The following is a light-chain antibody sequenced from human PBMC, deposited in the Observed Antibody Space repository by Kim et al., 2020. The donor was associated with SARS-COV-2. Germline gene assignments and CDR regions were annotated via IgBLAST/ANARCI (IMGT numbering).Light chain of an antibody. CDR1: QSVSSSY. J-gene: IGKJ4*01. CDR3: QQDYNLLT. CDR2: GAS. V-gene: IGKV3D-7*01. Sequence: PGERVTRCSRASQSVSSSYLTWYQQKPGQAPRLHIYGASSRATGIPARFSGSGSGTDFTLTISSLQPEDFAVYYCQQDYNLLTFGGGTKVDIK.